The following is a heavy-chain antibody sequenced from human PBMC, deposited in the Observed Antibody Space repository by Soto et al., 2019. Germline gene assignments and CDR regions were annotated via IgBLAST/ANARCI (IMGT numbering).Heavy chain of an antibody. D-gene: IGHD2-21*01. V-gene: IGHV4-34*12. J-gene: IGHJ1*01. Sequence: QVQLQQWGAGLLKPSETLSLTCAVYGGSFTGYYWNWIRQPPGKGLEWIGEIIHTGSTNYNPSLKSGVLISVNTSKNQFSLKLSSVPAAATAVYYCASAPGRTKPIEFWGQGTLVTVSS. CDR1: GGSFTGYY. CDR3: ASAPGRTKPIEF. CDR2: IIHTGST.